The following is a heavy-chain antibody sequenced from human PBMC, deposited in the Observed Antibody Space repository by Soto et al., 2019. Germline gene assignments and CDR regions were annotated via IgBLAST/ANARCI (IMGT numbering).Heavy chain of an antibody. V-gene: IGHV3-21*01. J-gene: IGHJ4*02. Sequence: PGGSLRLSCVVSGFTFNSHSMDWVRQAPGKGLEWVSSISSSSSYIYYADSVKGRFTISRDNAKNSLYLQMNSLRAEDTAVYYCARDLAELELPQIDYWGQGTLVTVSS. D-gene: IGHD1-7*01. CDR3: ARDLAELELPQIDY. CDR1: GFTFNSHS. CDR2: ISSSSSYI.